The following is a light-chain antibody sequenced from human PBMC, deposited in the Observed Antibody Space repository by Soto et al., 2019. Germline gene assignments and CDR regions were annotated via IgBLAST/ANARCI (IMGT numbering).Light chain of an antibody. J-gene: IGKJ5*01. CDR3: QQYDNLIT. V-gene: IGKV1-33*01. CDR1: QDISNY. CDR2: YAS. Sequence: DIQMTQSPSSLSASVGDRVTITCQASQDISNYLYWYQQKQGKDPNLLIYYASNLEKGVPSRFSGSGPGTDFTFTISSRQPEDIATYYWQQYDNLITFGQGTRLQIK.